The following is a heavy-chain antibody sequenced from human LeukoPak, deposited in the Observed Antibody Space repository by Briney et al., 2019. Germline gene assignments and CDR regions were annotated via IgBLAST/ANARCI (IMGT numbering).Heavy chain of an antibody. D-gene: IGHD2-15*01. CDR2: IYPGDSDT. CDR1: GYSFTIYW. CDR3: ATLPKCSGGSCRGRGSPADDAFDI. V-gene: IGHV5-51*01. Sequence: GESLKFSCKGSGYSFTIYWIGWVRQMPGKGLEWMGIIYPGDSDTRYSPSFQGQVTISADKSISTAYLQWSSLKASDTAMYYCATLPKCSGGSCRGRGSPADDAFDIWGQGTMVTVSS. J-gene: IGHJ3*02.